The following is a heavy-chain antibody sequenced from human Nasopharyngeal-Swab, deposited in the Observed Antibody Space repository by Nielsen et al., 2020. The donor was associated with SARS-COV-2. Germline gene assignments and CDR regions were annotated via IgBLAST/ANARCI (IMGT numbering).Heavy chain of an antibody. V-gene: IGHV3-74*01. Sequence: GESLKISCVVSGVIFDNYWMHWVRQAPGKGLVWVSRINEHGSRTDYADSVRGRFSISRDNAKNTLYLQMNSLRVDDTAVYYCARATNLGGSLWVPDYWGQGTLVTVSS. CDR3: ARATNLGGSLWVPDY. CDR1: GVIFDNYW. D-gene: IGHD5-12*01. J-gene: IGHJ4*02. CDR2: INEHGSRT.